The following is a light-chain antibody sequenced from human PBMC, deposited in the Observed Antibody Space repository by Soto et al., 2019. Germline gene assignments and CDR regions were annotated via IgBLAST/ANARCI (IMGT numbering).Light chain of an antibody. CDR1: SSNIGSNI. CDR3: AAWDDSLSGYV. Sequence: QAVLSQPPSASGTPGQRVTISCSGSSSNIGSNIVNWYQQVPGTAPKILIYTNDQRPSGVPDRFFGAKSGTSASLAISGLQSDDEADYYCAAWDDSLSGYVFGTGTKLTVL. J-gene: IGLJ1*01. V-gene: IGLV1-44*01. CDR2: TND.